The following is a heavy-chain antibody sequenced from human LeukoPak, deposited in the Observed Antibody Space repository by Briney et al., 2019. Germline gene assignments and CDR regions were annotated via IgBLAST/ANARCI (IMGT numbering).Heavy chain of an antibody. Sequence: SETLSLTCTVSGASISSYYWNWIRQSPGKGLEWIGYVNYSGSTNYNPSLESRVTISVDTSKNQFSLKLSSVTAADTAVYYCARTNSYDYGDYSGINWFDPWGQGTLVTVSS. CDR3: ARTNSYDYGDYSGINWFDP. CDR2: VNYSGST. D-gene: IGHD4-17*01. CDR1: GASISSYY. V-gene: IGHV4-59*01. J-gene: IGHJ5*02.